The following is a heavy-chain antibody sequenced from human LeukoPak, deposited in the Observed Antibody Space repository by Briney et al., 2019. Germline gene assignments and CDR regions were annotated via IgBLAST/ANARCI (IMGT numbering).Heavy chain of an antibody. D-gene: IGHD3-16*02. V-gene: IGHV3-15*01. Sequence: GGSLRLSCAASGLTFSNAWMSWVRQAPGQGLEWVARIKTKTDGETPDYAAPVKGRFTISRDDSKNTLYLQMNSLKTEDTAVYYCTTDYYDYVWGSYRPDYWGQGTLVTVSS. J-gene: IGHJ4*02. CDR2: IKTKTDGETP. CDR3: TTDYYDYVWGSYRPDY. CDR1: GLTFSNAW.